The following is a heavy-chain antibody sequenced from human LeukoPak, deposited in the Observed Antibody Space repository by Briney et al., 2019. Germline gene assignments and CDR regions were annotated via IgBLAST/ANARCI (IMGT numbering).Heavy chain of an antibody. CDR2: INPNSGGT. CDR1: GYTFTGCY. V-gene: IGHV1-2*02. Sequence: ASVKVSCKASGYTFTGCYMHWVRQAPGQGLEWMGWINPNSGGTNYAQKFQGRVTMTRDTSISTAYMELSRLRSDDTAVYYCARGTYCSSTSCYPLFDYWGQGTLVTVSS. J-gene: IGHJ4*02. CDR3: ARGTYCSSTSCYPLFDY. D-gene: IGHD2-2*01.